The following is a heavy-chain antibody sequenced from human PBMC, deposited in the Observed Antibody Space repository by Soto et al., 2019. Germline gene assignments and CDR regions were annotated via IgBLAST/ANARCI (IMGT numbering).Heavy chain of an antibody. CDR3: ATARVVPAALAAFDY. CDR1: GYTLTELS. J-gene: IGHJ4*02. CDR2: FDPEDGET. Sequence: GASVKVSCKVSGYTLTELSMHWVRQAPGKGLEWMGGFDPEDGETIYAQRFQGRVTMTEDTSTDTAYMELSSLRSEDTAVYYCATARVVPAALAAFDYWGQGTLVTVSS. D-gene: IGHD2-2*01. V-gene: IGHV1-24*01.